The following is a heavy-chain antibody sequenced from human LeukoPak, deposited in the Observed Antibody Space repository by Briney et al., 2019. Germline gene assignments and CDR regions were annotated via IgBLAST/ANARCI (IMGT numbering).Heavy chain of an antibody. V-gene: IGHV1-2*02. CDR3: ARHVSSSGEDS. CDR1: GYIFTNYY. Sequence: ASVKASCKASGYIFTNYYMHWVRQAPGQGLEWMGWINPRSGGTNFAQKFQGRVTMTRDTSISAAYMELSRLRSDDTAVYYCARHVSSSGEDSWGQGTPVTVSS. D-gene: IGHD2-21*01. CDR2: INPRSGGT. J-gene: IGHJ4*02.